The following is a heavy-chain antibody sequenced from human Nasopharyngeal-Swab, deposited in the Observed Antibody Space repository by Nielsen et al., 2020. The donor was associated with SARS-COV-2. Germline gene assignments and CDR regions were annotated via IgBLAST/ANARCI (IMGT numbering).Heavy chain of an antibody. CDR2: IYRGGNT. CDR3: ARRVTSDWSLDY. V-gene: IGHV3-53*01. Sequence: GGSLRLSCAASGFTFNSYAMNWVRQAPGKGLEWVSVIYRGGNTYYADSVRGRFTISRDSSKNTLYLQMNSLRADDTAMYYCARRVTSDWSLDYWGQGTLVTVSS. CDR1: GFTFNSYA. J-gene: IGHJ4*02. D-gene: IGHD6-19*01.